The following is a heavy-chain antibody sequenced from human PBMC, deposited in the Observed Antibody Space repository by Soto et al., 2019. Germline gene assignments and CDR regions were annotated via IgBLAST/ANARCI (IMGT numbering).Heavy chain of an antibody. CDR3: AKVGIAVARSEYFQH. J-gene: IGHJ1*01. Sequence: PGGSLRLSCAASGFTFSSYGMHWVRQAPGKGLEWVAVISYDGSNKYYADSVKGRFTISRDNSKNTLYLQMNSLRAEDTAVYYCAKVGIAVARSEYFQHWGQGTLVTV. CDR2: ISYDGSNK. V-gene: IGHV3-30*18. D-gene: IGHD6-19*01. CDR1: GFTFSSYG.